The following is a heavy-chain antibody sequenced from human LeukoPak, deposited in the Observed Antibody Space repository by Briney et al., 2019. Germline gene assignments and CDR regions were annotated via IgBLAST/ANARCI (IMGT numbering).Heavy chain of an antibody. D-gene: IGHD3-10*01. CDR1: GFTFSSYW. CDR3: ARGITGMYYYDP. Sequence: GGSLRLSCTASGFTFSSYWMHWVRQAPGKGLVWVSRINFDGSSTNYADSVKGRFTISRDNAKDTLYLQINSLRAEDTAVYYCARGITGMYYYDPWGQGTLVTVSS. V-gene: IGHV3-74*01. J-gene: IGHJ5*02. CDR2: INFDGSST.